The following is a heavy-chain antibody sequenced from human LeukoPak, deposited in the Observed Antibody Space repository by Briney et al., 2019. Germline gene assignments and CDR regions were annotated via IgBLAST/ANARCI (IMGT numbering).Heavy chain of an antibody. J-gene: IGHJ5*02. D-gene: IGHD4-11*01. Sequence: GGSLRLSCSASGFTFGGYAMHWVRQAPGKGLEFVSAISSNGGSTYYADSVKGRFTISRDNSKNTLYLQVSSLRADDTAVYYCARQGRLQYHWFDPWGQGTLVTVSS. V-gene: IGHV3-64D*09. CDR1: GFTFGGYA. CDR3: ARQGRLQYHWFDP. CDR2: ISSNGGST.